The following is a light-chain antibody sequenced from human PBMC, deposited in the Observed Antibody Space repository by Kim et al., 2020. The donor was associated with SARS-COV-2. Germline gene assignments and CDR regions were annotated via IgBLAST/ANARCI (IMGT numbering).Light chain of an antibody. V-gene: IGKV3-15*01. Sequence: EIVMTQSPATLSVSPGERATLSCRASQSISSNLAWYQLKPGQPPRLLIYGASTRATGVPARFSGTGSGTDFSLTVSSLQSEDFAVYYCHQYNDWPPGDTFGQGTKLEI. CDR1: QSISSN. J-gene: IGKJ2*01. CDR3: HQYNDWPPGDT. CDR2: GAS.